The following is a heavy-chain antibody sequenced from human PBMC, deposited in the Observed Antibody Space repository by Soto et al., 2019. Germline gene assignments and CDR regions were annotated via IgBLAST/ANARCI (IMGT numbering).Heavy chain of an antibody. D-gene: IGHD7-27*01. CDR2: INHSGST. Sequence: QVQLQQWGAGLLKPSETLSLTCAVYGGSFSGYYWSWIRQPPGKGLEWIGEINHSGSTNYNPSLKSRVTISVDTSKNQFSLKLSSVTAADTAVYYCASLPRLGIGRLDPVPHDAFDIWGQGTMVTVSS. CDR1: GGSFSGYY. CDR3: ASLPRLGIGRLDPVPHDAFDI. J-gene: IGHJ3*02. V-gene: IGHV4-34*01.